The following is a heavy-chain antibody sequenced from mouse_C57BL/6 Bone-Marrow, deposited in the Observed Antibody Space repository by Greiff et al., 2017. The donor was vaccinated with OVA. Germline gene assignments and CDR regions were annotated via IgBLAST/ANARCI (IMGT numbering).Heavy chain of an antibody. V-gene: IGHV14-4*01. CDR2: LDPEHGDT. Sequence: DVKLVESGAALVRPGASVKLSCTASGSNIKDDSMHWVKQRPEQGLEWIGWLDPEHGDTASASKFQGKATITADTSSHTAYLQLSSLTSEDTAVYYCTSYGNLDYWGQGTTLTVAA. D-gene: IGHD2-1*01. CDR3: TSYGNLDY. J-gene: IGHJ2*01. CDR1: GSNIKDDS.